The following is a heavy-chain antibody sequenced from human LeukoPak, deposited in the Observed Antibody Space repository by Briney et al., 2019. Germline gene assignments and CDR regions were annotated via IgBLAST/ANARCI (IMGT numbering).Heavy chain of an antibody. CDR1: GGTFSSYA. D-gene: IGHD5-24*01. V-gene: IGHV1-69*04. Sequence: ASVKVSCKASGGTFSSYAISWGRQAPGEGREWMGRTIPMLGMANYAQKFQGRVTITADKSTSTAYMELSSVRSEDTAVYYCASPRTTIRDGYNLPFDYWGQGTMVTVSS. J-gene: IGHJ4*02. CDR2: TIPMLGMA. CDR3: ASPRTTIRDGYNLPFDY.